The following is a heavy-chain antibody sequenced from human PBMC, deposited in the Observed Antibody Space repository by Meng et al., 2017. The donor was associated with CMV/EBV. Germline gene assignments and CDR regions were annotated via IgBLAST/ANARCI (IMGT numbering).Heavy chain of an antibody. CDR2: IYYSGST. J-gene: IGHJ5*02. Sequence: RLQLRGAGPGLVKASETLSLTCTVSGGSISSSSYYWGWIRQPPGKGLEWIGSIYYSGSTYYNPSLKSRVTISVDTSKNQFSLKLSSVTAADTAVYYCARGVVTMIVVYDPWGQGTLVTVSS. CDR3: ARGVVTMIVVYDP. V-gene: IGHV4-39*06. D-gene: IGHD3-22*01. CDR1: GGSISSSSYY.